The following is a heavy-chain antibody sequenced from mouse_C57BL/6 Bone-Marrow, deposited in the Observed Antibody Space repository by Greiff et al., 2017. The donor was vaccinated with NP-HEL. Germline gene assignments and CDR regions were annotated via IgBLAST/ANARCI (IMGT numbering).Heavy chain of an antibody. CDR1: GFTFSSYG. CDR3: ARQRGSSPWDY. J-gene: IGHJ4*01. D-gene: IGHD1-1*01. Sequence: EVKVVESGGDLVKPGGSLKLSCAASGFTFSSYGMSWVRQTPDKRLEWVATISSGGSYTYYPDSVKGRFTISRDNAKNTLYLQMSSLKSEDTAMYYCARQRGSSPWDYWGQGTSVTVSS. V-gene: IGHV5-6*01. CDR2: ISSGGSYT.